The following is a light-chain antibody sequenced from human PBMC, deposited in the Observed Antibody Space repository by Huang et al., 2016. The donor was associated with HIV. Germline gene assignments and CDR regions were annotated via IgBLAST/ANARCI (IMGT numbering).Light chain of an antibody. J-gene: IGKJ1*01. CDR1: QSVGSRY. CDR2: GTS. V-gene: IGKV3-20*01. CDR3: HQYGTSPRT. Sequence: EIVLTQSPGTLSLSPGERATLSCRASQSVGSRYLAWYQQKPGQAPRLLIYGTSSRATGIPDRFSGSGSGTDFTLTITRLEPEEVAVYYCHQYGTSPRTFGQGTKVEIK.